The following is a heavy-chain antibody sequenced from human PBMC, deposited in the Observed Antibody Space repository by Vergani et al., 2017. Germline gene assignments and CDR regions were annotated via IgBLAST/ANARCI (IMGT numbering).Heavy chain of an antibody. J-gene: IGHJ5*02. CDR2: LSTTGGA. Sequence: QAQLQESGPGLVKPSETLSLTCHVFGVSVTDYNCNWIRQAPGKGLEWIGSLSTTGGATHASHNPFLKSRASISVDTSKNQFSLRQTSVTAADTAIYYCAGDTHSWQRADRWGQGLLVSVSS. D-gene: IGHD6-13*01. CDR3: AGDTHSWQRADR. CDR1: GVSVTDYN. V-gene: IGHV4-59*02.